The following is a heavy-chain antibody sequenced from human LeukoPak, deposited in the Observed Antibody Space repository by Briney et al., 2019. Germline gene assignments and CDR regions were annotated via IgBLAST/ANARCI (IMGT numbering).Heavy chain of an antibody. CDR3: SRDPTYYLRYGYFDY. Sequence: GGSLRLSCAASGFIFSSYWMSWVRQAPGKGLEWVANIKQDGSEKYYVDSVKSRFTISRDNAKNSLYLQMNSLRAEDTAVYYCSRDPTYYLRYGYFDYWGQGDLVTASS. D-gene: IGHD1-26*01. CDR2: IKQDGSEK. V-gene: IGHV3-7*01. J-gene: IGHJ4*02. CDR1: GFIFSSYW.